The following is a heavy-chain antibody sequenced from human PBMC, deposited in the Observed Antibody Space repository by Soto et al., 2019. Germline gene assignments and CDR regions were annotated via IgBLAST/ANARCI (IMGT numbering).Heavy chain of an antibody. CDR2: IYWDDDK. CDR1: GFSLSTGGVG. J-gene: IGHJ4*02. CDR3: AHRLYSSAWPWDSGVFDY. Sequence: QITLKASGPTLVKPTQTLTLTCTFSGFSLSTGGVGVGWIRQPPGKALEWLALIYWDDDKRYSPYLKSRLPITKDSSNTKVVLTMTNMDPVDTDTYYCAHRLYSSAWPWDSGVFDYWGQGTLVTVSS. D-gene: IGHD6-19*01. V-gene: IGHV2-5*02.